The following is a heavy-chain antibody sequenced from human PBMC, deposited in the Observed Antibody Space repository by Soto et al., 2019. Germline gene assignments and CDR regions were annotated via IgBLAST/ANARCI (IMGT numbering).Heavy chain of an antibody. Sequence: SETLSLTCTVSGGSISSSSYYWGWIRQPPGKGLEWIGSIYYSGSTYYNPSLKSRVTISVDTSKNQFSLKLSSVTAADTAVYYCARLRYYDSSGYAFDYWGQGTLVTVSS. D-gene: IGHD3-22*01. J-gene: IGHJ4*02. V-gene: IGHV4-39*01. CDR3: ARLRYYDSSGYAFDY. CDR2: IYYSGST. CDR1: GGSISSSSYY.